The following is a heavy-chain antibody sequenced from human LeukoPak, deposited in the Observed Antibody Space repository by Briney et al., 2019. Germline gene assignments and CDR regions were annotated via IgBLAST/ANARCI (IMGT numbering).Heavy chain of an antibody. D-gene: IGHD6-19*01. CDR2: ISSSSSYI. CDR1: GFTFSSYS. V-gene: IGHV3-21*01. CDR3: ARDLKQWLVRPFDY. J-gene: IGHJ4*02. Sequence: SGGSLRLSCAASGFTFSSYSMNWVRQAPGKGLEWVSSISSSSSYIYYADSAKGRFTISRDNAKNSLYPQMNSLRAEDTAVYYCARDLKQWLVRPFDYWGQGTLVTVSS.